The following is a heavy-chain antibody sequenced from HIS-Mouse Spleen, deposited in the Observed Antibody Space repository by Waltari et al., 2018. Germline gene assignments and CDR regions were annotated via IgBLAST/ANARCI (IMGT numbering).Heavy chain of an antibody. CDR2: IKSKTDGGTK. V-gene: IGHV3-15*01. J-gene: IGHJ4*02. Sequence: GGGLVKPGGSLRLSCASSGFTCSNAWMSWFRQAPGKGLEWVGRIKSKTDGGTKDYAAPVKGRFTISRDDSTNTLYLQMNSLKTEDTAVYYCTTLNWGFYDFDNWGQGTLVAVSS. CDR1: GFTCSNAW. D-gene: IGHD7-27*01. CDR3: TTLNWGFYDFDN.